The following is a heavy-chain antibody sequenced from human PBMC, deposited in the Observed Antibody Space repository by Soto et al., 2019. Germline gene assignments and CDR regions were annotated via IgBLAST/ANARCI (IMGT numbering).Heavy chain of an antibody. V-gene: IGHV1-18*01. Sequence: QVQLVQSGPEVKKPGASAKVSCKASGYTFNNYGISWMRQVPGQGLEWMGWISGYNGKTNYTQKSKDRTTMPTDTSTDTAFWGLGSLRSDATAVYYCAGASGGGGAAPPSGGQGTLVSVSS. CDR2: ISGYNGKT. J-gene: IGHJ4*02. D-gene: IGHD3-16*01. CDR1: GYTFNNYG. CDR3: AGASGGGGAAPPS.